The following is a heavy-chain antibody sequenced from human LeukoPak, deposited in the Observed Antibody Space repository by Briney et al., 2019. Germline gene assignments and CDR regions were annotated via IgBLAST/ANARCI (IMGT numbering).Heavy chain of an antibody. D-gene: IGHD1-26*01. CDR1: GYTFTSYG. CDR2: ISAYNGNT. CDR3: ARAERYSGAPDAFDI. V-gene: IGHV1-18*01. J-gene: IGHJ3*02. Sequence: ASVRVSCKASGYTFTSYGISWVRQAPGQGLEWMGWISAYNGNTNYAQKLQGGVTMTTDTSTSTAYMELRSLRSDDTAVYYCARAERYSGAPDAFDIWGQGTMVTVSS.